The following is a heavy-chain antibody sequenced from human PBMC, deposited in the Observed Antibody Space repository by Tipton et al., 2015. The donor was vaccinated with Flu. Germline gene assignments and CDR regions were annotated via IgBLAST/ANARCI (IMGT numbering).Heavy chain of an antibody. CDR2: ISYDGSNK. J-gene: IGHJ4*02. CDR3: AKVAEGDVYHIDS. D-gene: IGHD5/OR15-5a*01. CDR1: GFTFTTDA. V-gene: IGHV3-30*04. Sequence: RSLRLSCAASGFTFTTDAIRWVRQAPGKGLEWVTAISYDGSNKFYADSVKGRFTISRDNSKKTVYLQMDRLRLEDTAVYYCAKVAEGDVYHIDSWGQGTLVTVSS.